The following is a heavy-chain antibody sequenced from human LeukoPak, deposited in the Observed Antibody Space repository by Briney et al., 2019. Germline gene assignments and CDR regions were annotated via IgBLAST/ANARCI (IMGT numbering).Heavy chain of an antibody. Sequence: PGGSLRLSCAASGFTFSSYSMNWVRQAPGKGLEWASSISSSSSYIYYADSVKGRFTISRDNAKNSLYLQMNSLRAEDTAVYYCARDSVSYYDGGLDYWGQGTLVTVSS. J-gene: IGHJ4*02. CDR1: GFTFSSYS. CDR2: ISSSSSYI. CDR3: ARDSVSYYDGGLDY. V-gene: IGHV3-21*01. D-gene: IGHD3-22*01.